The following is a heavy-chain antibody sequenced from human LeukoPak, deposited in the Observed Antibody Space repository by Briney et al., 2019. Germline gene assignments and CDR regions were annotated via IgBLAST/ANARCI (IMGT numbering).Heavy chain of an antibody. CDR2: IYHSGST. CDR1: GYSISSGYY. Sequence: PSETLSLTCAVSGYSISSGYYWGWIRQPPGKGLEWIGSIYHSGSTYYNPSLKSRVTISVDTSKNQFSLKLSSVTAADTAVYYCARHSPYSSSWYGSDYWGQGTLVTVSS. J-gene: IGHJ4*02. D-gene: IGHD6-13*01. CDR3: ARHSPYSSSWYGSDY. V-gene: IGHV4-38-2*01.